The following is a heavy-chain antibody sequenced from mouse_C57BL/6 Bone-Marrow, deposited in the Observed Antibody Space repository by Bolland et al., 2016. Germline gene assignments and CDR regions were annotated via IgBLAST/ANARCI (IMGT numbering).Heavy chain of an antibody. J-gene: IGHJ3*01. V-gene: IGHV5-16*01. CDR2: ST. CDR3: AREDFDY. Sequence: STYYLDSLKSRFIISRDNAKNILYLQMSSLKSEDTATYYCAREDFDYWGQGTLV.